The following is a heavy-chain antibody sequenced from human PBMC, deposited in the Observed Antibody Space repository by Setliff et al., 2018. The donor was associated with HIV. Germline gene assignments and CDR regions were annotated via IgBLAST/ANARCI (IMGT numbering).Heavy chain of an antibody. D-gene: IGHD4-17*01. CDR2: ISTSGSP. V-gene: IGHV4-4*07. CDR3: ARAAAGNTGPFDL. J-gene: IGHJ4*02. Sequence: SSETLSLTCTVSGGSISGHFWSWIRQPAGKGLEWIGRISTSGSPNYNPSLKSRVTLSVDTSKNQFSLKLTSVTASDTAVYYCARAAAGNTGPFDLWGQGSPVTVSS. CDR1: GGSISGHF.